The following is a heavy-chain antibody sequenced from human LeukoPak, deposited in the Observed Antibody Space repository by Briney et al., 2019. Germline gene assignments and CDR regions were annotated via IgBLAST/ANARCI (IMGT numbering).Heavy chain of an antibody. V-gene: IGHV3-48*01. CDR3: AREGDYYDSSGYYWGYYYMDV. J-gene: IGHJ6*03. CDR2: ISSSSSTI. CDR1: GFTFSSYS. D-gene: IGHD3-22*01. Sequence: GGSLRLSCAASGFTFSSYSMNWVRQAPGKGLEWVSYISSSSSTIYYANSVKGRFTISRDNAKNSLYLQMNSLRAEDTAVYYCAREGDYYDSSGYYWGYYYMDVWGKGTTVTVSS.